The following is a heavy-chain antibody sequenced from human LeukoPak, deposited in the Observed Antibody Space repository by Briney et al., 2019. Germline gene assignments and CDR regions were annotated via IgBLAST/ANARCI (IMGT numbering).Heavy chain of an antibody. CDR1: GFTFSSYG. CDR2: ISYDGSNK. D-gene: IGHD3-22*01. Sequence: GGSLRLSCAASGFTFSSYGMHWVRQAPGKGLEWVAVISYDGSNKYYADSVKGRFTISRDNSKNTLYLQMNSLRAEDTAVYYCAKVTVVITKEHAFDIWGQGTMVTVSS. V-gene: IGHV3-30*18. J-gene: IGHJ3*02. CDR3: AKVTVVITKEHAFDI.